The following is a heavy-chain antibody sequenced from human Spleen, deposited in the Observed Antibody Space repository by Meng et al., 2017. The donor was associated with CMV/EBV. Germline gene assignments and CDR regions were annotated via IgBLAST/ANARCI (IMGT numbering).Heavy chain of an antibody. J-gene: IGHJ6*02. D-gene: IGHD3-16*01. Sequence: SETLSLTCTVSGGSISTYYWTWVRQPPGKGLDWIGCIYFNGSTNYNPPLKSRVTISLDTSKKQCSLKLTSVTAADTAVYYCTRDQFGPSGAPGYYYYYGLDVWGQGTTVTVSS. V-gene: IGHV4-59*01. CDR2: IYFNGST. CDR1: GGSISTYY. CDR3: TRDQFGPSGAPGYYYYYGLDV.